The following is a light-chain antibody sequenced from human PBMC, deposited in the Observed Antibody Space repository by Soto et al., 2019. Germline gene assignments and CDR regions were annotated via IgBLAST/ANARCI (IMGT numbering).Light chain of an antibody. CDR2: GNN. J-gene: IGLJ2*01. V-gene: IGLV1-40*01. CDR1: SSNIGAGYD. CDR3: QSYDSSLNGVV. Sequence: QSVLTQPPSVSGAPGQRVTISCTGSSSNIGAGYDVQWYQQLPGTAPKLLIYGNNNRPSGVPDRFSGSKSGTSASLAITGLQAEDEADYYCQSYDSSLNGVVFGGETKLTVL.